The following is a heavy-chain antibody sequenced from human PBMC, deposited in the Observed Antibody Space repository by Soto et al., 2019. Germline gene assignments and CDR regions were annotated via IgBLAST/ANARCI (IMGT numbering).Heavy chain of an antibody. J-gene: IGHJ6*02. D-gene: IGHD3-10*01. Sequence: QVQLVQSGAEVKKPGASVKVSCKASGYTFTGYYMHWVRQAPGQGLEWMGWINPNSGGTNYAQKFQGRVTMTRDTSISTAYMELSRLRSDDTAVYYCARVSSWFGEFLHPNYYYYGMDVWGQGTTVTVSS. CDR3: ARVSSWFGEFLHPNYYYYGMDV. V-gene: IGHV1-2*02. CDR2: INPNSGGT. CDR1: GYTFTGYY.